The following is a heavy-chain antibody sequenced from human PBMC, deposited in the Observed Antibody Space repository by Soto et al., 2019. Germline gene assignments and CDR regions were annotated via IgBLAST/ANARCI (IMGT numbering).Heavy chain of an antibody. D-gene: IGHD2-15*01. Sequence: QVQLVQSGAEVKKPGASVKVSCKASGYTFTSYAMHWVRQAPGQRLEWMGWINAGNGNTKYSQKFQGRVTITRDTSASTADMELSSLRSEDTAVYYCARNLGCSGGSCYPFYYYYMDVWGKGTTVTVSS. CDR1: GYTFTSYA. J-gene: IGHJ6*03. CDR2: INAGNGNT. CDR3: ARNLGCSGGSCYPFYYYYMDV. V-gene: IGHV1-3*01.